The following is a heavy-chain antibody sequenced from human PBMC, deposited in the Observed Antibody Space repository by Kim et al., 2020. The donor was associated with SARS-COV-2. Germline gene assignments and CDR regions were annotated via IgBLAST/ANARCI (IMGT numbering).Heavy chain of an antibody. V-gene: IGHV4-39*01. Sequence: SETLSLTCAVSGGSISTSSYYWAWVRQSPGKGLEWIGSVLYSGSSYYNPSLRSRVTISVETSKSQFSLRLTSVTAADTAVYYCANSATTGWYLVPWRSFDSWGQGTLVTVAS. CDR3: ANSATTGWYLVPWRSFDS. J-gene: IGHJ4*02. CDR2: VLYSGSS. D-gene: IGHD4-4*01. CDR1: GGSISTSSYY.